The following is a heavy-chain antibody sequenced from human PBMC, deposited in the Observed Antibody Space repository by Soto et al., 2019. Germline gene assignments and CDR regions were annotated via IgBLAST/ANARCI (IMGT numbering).Heavy chain of an antibody. V-gene: IGHV4-30-2*01. CDR3: ARVPSP. CDR1: GGSISRGGYS. CDR2: IYHSGST. J-gene: IGHJ5*02. Sequence: PSETLSLTCAVSGGSISRGGYSWSWIRQPPGKGLEWIGYIYHSGSTYYNPSLKSRVTISVDRSKNQFSLKLSSATAADTAVYYCARVPSPWGQGTLVTVSS.